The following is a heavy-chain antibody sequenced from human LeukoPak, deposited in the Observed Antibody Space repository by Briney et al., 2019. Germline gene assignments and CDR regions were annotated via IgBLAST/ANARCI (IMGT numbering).Heavy chain of an antibody. CDR3: ARAAPLPGSGSYLDY. J-gene: IGHJ4*02. CDR2: IIPIFGTA. Sequence: SVKVSCKASGGTFSSYAISWVRQAPGQGLEWMGGIIPIFGTANYAQKFQGRVTITADKSTSTAYMELSSLRSEDTAVYYCARAAPLPGSGSYLDYWGQGTLVTVSS. V-gene: IGHV1-69*06. D-gene: IGHD3-10*01. CDR1: GGTFSSYA.